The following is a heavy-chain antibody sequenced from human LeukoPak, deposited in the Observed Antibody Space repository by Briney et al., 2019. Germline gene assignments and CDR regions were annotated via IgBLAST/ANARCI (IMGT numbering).Heavy chain of an antibody. D-gene: IGHD6-6*01. CDR3: ARRGGSSSMDYYYHYMDV. J-gene: IGHJ6*03. V-gene: IGHV3-21*01. CDR2: ISGSGINT. Sequence: GGSLRLSCAASAFTFSDYSMNWVRQAPGKGLEWVSSISGSGINTYYADSVKGRFTISRDNAKNSLYLQMNILRAEDTAVYYCARRGGSSSMDYYYHYMDVWGKGTTVTVSS. CDR1: AFTFSDYS.